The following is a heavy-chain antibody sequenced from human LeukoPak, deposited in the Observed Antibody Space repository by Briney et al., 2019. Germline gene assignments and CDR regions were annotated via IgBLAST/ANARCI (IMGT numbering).Heavy chain of an antibody. CDR3: AKQYYDILTGYRNDAFDI. CDR2: IYYSGST. CDR1: GGSISSYY. Sequence: PSETLSLTCTVSGGSISSYYWGWIRQPPGKGLEWIGYIYYSGSTNYNPSLKGRVTISVDTSKNQFSLKLSSVTAADTAVYYCAKQYYDILTGYRNDAFDIWGQGTMVTVSS. D-gene: IGHD3-9*01. V-gene: IGHV4-59*01. J-gene: IGHJ3*02.